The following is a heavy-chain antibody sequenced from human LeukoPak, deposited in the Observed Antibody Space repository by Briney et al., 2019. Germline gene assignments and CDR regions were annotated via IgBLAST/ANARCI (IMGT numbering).Heavy chain of an antibody. J-gene: IGHJ6*03. CDR1: GFTFSSYS. V-gene: IGHV3-21*01. CDR3: ARANPLLLWFGELLSLGDMDV. CDR2: ISSSSSYI. D-gene: IGHD3-10*01. Sequence: GGSLRLSCAASGFTFSSYSMNWVRQAPGKGLEWVSSISSSSSYIYYADSVKGRFTISRDNAKNSLYLQMNSLRAEDTAVYYCARANPLLLWFGELLSLGDMDVWGKGTTVTVSS.